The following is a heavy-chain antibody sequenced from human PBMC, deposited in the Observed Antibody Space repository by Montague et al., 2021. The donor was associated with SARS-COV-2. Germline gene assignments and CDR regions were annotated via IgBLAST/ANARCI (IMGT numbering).Heavy chain of an antibody. CDR3: VRDARYSLSWSFDY. J-gene: IGHJ4*02. D-gene: IGHD6-13*01. CDR2: FYYRSKLYY. Sequence: CAISGDSVFSNRAPWNWLRQYPPSAPMWLAGFYYRSKLYYDYAVSVISRRTINPVTSKNQFSLQLSPVTPEDRAVYYCVRDARYSLSWSFDYWGQGTLVTVSS. V-gene: IGHV6-1*01. CDR1: GDSVFSNRAP.